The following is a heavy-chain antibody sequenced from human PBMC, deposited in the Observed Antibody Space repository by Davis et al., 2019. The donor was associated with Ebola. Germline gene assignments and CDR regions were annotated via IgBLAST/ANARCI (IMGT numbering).Heavy chain of an antibody. V-gene: IGHV3-30-3*01. CDR3: ARDDSGWYKGSAFDI. Sequence: GESLKISCAASGFTFSSYAMHWVRQAPGKGLEWVAVISYDGNNKYYADSVKGRFTISRDNSKNTLYLQMNSLRAEDTAVYYCARDDSGWYKGSAFDIWGQGTMVTVSS. CDR2: ISYDGNNK. D-gene: IGHD6-19*01. CDR1: GFTFSSYA. J-gene: IGHJ3*02.